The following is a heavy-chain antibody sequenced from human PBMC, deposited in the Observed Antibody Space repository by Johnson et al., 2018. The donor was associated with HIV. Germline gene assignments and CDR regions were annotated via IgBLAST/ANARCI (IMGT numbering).Heavy chain of an antibody. CDR2: IGTAGDT. V-gene: IGHV3-13*01. Sequence: EQLVESGGGVVQPGKSLRLSCAASGFTFSSYDIHWVRQATGKGLEWVSAIGTAGDTYYPGSVKGRFTISRDNSKNTLYLQMNSLRAEDTAVYYCARDSPRIQLWDDAFDIWGQGTMVTVSS. CDR1: GFTFSSYD. D-gene: IGHD5-18*01. CDR3: ARDSPRIQLWDDAFDI. J-gene: IGHJ3*02.